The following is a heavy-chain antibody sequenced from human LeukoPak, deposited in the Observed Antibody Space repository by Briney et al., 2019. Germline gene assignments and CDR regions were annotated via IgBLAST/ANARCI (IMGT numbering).Heavy chain of an antibody. CDR3: ARAVPPKFTIFGVTGYYFDY. V-gene: IGHV4-59*01. CDR2: IYYSGST. J-gene: IGHJ4*02. D-gene: IGHD3-3*01. CDR1: GGSISSYY. Sequence: SETLSLTCTVSGGSISSYYWSWIRQPPGKGLEWIGYIYYSGSTNYNPSLKSRVTISIDTSKNQFSLKLSSVTAADTAVYYCARAVPPKFTIFGVTGYYFDYWGQGTLVTVSS.